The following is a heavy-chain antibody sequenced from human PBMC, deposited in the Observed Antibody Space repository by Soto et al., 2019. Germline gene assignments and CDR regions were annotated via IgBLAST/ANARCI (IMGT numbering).Heavy chain of an antibody. CDR1: GGTFSSYT. CDR2: IIPILGIA. D-gene: IGHD1-26*01. Sequence: QVQLVQSGAEVKKPGSSVKVSCKASGGTFSSYTISWVRQAPGQGLEWMGRIIPILGIANYAKKFQGRVTSTADKSTSTAYMELSSLRSEDTAVYYCAPCGSYYSIHNLPDCWGQGTLFTVSS. CDR3: APCGSYYSIHNLPDC. V-gene: IGHV1-69*02. J-gene: IGHJ4*02.